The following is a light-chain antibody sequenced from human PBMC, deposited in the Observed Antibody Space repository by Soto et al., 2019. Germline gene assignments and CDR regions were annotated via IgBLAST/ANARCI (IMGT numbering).Light chain of an antibody. J-gene: IGKJ5*01. V-gene: IGKV3-20*01. CDR2: GAS. CDR1: QAISSN. CDR3: QHFGGTTFT. Sequence: ERVMTHSPATLSFXPXXXXAXXXMANQAISSNLAWYQQKPGQTPSLLIYGASTRATGIPDRFSGSGSGTHFTLTISRLEPGDFAVYYCQHFGGTTFTFGQGTRLEIK.